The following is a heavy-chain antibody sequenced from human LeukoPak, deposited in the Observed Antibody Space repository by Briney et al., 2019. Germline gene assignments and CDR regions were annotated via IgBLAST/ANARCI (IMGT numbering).Heavy chain of an antibody. CDR1: GFTFSSYG. Sequence: GGSLRLSCAASGFTFSSYGMSWVRQAPGKGLEWVSAISGNSVSTYYADSVKGRFTISRDNSKNTLYLQMNSLRAEDTAVCYCAKTERFGLRMPYFDYWGQGTLVTVSS. V-gene: IGHV3-23*01. CDR2: ISGNSVST. CDR3: AKTERFGLRMPYFDY. J-gene: IGHJ4*02. D-gene: IGHD3-10*01.